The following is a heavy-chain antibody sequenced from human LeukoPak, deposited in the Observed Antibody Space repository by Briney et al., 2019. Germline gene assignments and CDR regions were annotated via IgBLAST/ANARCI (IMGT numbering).Heavy chain of an antibody. Sequence: ASVKVSCKASGYTFNGYYMHWVRQAPGQGLEWMGWINPNSGGTNYAQKFQGRVTMTRNTSISTAYMELSSLRSEDTAVYYCARDPGGYMDVWGKGTTVTISS. V-gene: IGHV1-2*02. D-gene: IGHD1-14*01. CDR3: ARDPGGYMDV. J-gene: IGHJ6*03. CDR2: INPNSGGT. CDR1: GYTFNGYY.